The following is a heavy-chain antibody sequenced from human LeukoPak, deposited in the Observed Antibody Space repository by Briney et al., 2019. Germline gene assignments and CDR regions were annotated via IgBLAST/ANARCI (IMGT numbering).Heavy chain of an antibody. CDR2: IRYDGSNK. J-gene: IGHJ4*02. Sequence: GGSLRLSCAASGFTFSSYGMHWVRQAPGKGLEWVAFIRYDGSNKYYADSVKGRFTISRDNSKNTLYLQMNSLRAEDTAVYYCARGLGYCSGGSCYGDYWGQGTLVTVSS. D-gene: IGHD2-15*01. CDR1: GFTFSSYG. V-gene: IGHV3-30*02. CDR3: ARGLGYCSGGSCYGDY.